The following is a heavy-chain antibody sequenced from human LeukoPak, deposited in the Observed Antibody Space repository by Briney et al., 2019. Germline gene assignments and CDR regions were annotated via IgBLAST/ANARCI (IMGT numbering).Heavy chain of an antibody. V-gene: IGHV3-11*01. Sequence: GGSLRLSCAASGFTFSDYYMSWIRQAPGKGLEWVSYVSSSGSTIYYADSVKGRFTISRDNAKNSLHLQMNSLRAEDTAVYYCAREVVVVPTAHNWFDPWGQGTLVTVSS. D-gene: IGHD2-2*01. CDR1: GFTFSDYY. CDR3: AREVVVVPTAHNWFDP. J-gene: IGHJ5*02. CDR2: VSSSGSTI.